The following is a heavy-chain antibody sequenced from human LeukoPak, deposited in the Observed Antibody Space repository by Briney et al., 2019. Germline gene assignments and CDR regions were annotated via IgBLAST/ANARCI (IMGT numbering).Heavy chain of an antibody. V-gene: IGHV3-30*18. Sequence: PGRSLRLSCAASGFTFSSYGMHWVRHAPGKGLEWVAVISYDGSNKYYADSVKGRFTISRDNSKNTLYLQMNSLRAEDTAVYYCAKDVKYVGATLDYWGQGTLVTVSS. J-gene: IGHJ4*02. CDR1: GFTFSSYG. D-gene: IGHD1-26*01. CDR2: ISYDGSNK. CDR3: AKDVKYVGATLDY.